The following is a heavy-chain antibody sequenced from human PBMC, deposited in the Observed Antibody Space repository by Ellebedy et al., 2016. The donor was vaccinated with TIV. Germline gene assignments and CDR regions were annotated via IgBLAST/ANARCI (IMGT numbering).Heavy chain of an antibody. CDR1: GGSISRSSYY. D-gene: IGHD2-21*02. Sequence: MPSDTLSLTCSVPGGSISRSSYYWGWIRQPPGKGLEWIGSIYYSGSTYYNPSLNSRVTISVDTSKNQFSLKVTSVTAADTAIYYCAVVTPWHYYYGLDVWGQGTTVTVSS. CDR2: IYYSGST. V-gene: IGHV4-39*01. CDR3: AVVTPWHYYYGLDV. J-gene: IGHJ6*02.